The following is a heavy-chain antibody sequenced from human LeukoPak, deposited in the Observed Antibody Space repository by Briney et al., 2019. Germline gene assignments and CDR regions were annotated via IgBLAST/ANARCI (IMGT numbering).Heavy chain of an antibody. D-gene: IGHD5-24*01. CDR1: GFIFSNAW. V-gene: IGHV3-15*07. CDR3: TTGGINLDF. Sequence: GGSLRLSCGGSGFIFSNAWMNWVRQAPGKGLEWVGRIKSKPDGGTTDYAAPVKGRFTISRDDSKNTVFLQMNSLKTEDTAVYYCTTGGINLDFWGQGTLVTVSS. CDR2: IKSKPDGGTT. J-gene: IGHJ4*02.